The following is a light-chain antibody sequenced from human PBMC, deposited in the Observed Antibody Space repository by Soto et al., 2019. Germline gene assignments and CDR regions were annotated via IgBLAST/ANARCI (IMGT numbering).Light chain of an antibody. CDR3: QVWDSSSDHVV. Sequence: SYELTQAPSMSVAPRQTAKITCGGNNIGSKSVHWYQQKPGQAPVLVVYDDTARPSGIPERFSGSNSGNTASLTISSVEAGDEADYYCQVWDSSSDHVVFGGGTKLTVL. CDR1: NIGSKS. V-gene: IGLV3-21*02. J-gene: IGLJ2*01. CDR2: DDT.